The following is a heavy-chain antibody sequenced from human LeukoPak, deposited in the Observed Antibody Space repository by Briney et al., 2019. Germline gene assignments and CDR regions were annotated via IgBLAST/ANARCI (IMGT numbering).Heavy chain of an antibody. Sequence: KPSETLSLTCTVSGGSISNSGYYWGWIRQPPGKGLEWIGSIYYSGRTYYNPSLKSRVTMSVDTSKNQFSLKMSSVTAADTAVYYCARLGQYCGSGCYPPSFDYWGQGTQVTVSS. V-gene: IGHV4-39*01. J-gene: IGHJ4*02. CDR3: ARLGQYCGSGCYPPSFDY. D-gene: IGHD2-21*02. CDR1: GGSISNSGYY. CDR2: IYYSGRT.